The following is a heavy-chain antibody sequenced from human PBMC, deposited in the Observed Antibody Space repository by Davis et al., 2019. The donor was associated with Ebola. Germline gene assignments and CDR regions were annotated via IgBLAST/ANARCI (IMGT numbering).Heavy chain of an antibody. CDR2: IYTSGST. D-gene: IGHD6-13*01. J-gene: IGHJ4*02. Sequence: PGGSLRLSCTVSGGSISSYYWSWIRQPAGKGLEWIGRIYTSGSTNYNPSLKSRVTMSVDTSKNQFSLKLSSVTAADTAVYYCARVRSSWYFYFDYWGQGTLVTVSS. CDR1: GGSISSYY. V-gene: IGHV4-4*07. CDR3: ARVRSSWYFYFDY.